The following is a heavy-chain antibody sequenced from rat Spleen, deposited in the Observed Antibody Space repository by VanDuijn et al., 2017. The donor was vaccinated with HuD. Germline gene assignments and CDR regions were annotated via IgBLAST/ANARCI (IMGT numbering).Heavy chain of an antibody. Sequence: EVQLAESGGGLVQPGRSMKLSCTVSGFTFSNYYMAWARLAPTKGLEWVASISTGGGNTYYRDSVKGRFTISRDNAQNTLYLQMDSLRSEDTATYYCTRGYYGYNYGYWGQGVMVTVSS. CDR2: ISTGGGNT. V-gene: IGHV5-25*01. D-gene: IGHD1-9*01. J-gene: IGHJ2*01. CDR1: GFTFSNYY. CDR3: TRGYYGYNYGY.